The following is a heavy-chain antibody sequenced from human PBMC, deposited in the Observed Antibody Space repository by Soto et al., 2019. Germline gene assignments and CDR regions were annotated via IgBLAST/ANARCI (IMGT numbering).Heavy chain of an antibody. J-gene: IGHJ6*02. CDR3: ARTNCSGGSCPYYYYGMDV. D-gene: IGHD2-15*01. CDR2: ISYDGSNK. CDR1: GFTFSSYA. Sequence: PGGSLRLSCAASGFTFSSYAMHWVRQAPGKGLEWVAVISYDGSNKYYADSVKGRFTISRDNSKNTLYLQMNSLRAEDTAVYYCARTNCSGGSCPYYYYGMDVWGQGTTVTVSS. V-gene: IGHV3-30-3*01.